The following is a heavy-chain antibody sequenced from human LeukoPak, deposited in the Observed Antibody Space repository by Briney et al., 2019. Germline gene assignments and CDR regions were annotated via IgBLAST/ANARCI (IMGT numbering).Heavy chain of an antibody. CDR2: ISSSGSTI. V-gene: IGHV3-11*01. CDR3: ARVFPRGSCFDY. CDR1: GFTFSDYY. J-gene: IGHJ4*02. D-gene: IGHD2-15*01. Sequence: GGSLRLSCAASGFTFSDYYMSWIRQAPGKGLEWVSYISSSGSTIYYADSVKGRFTISRDNAKNSLYLQMDSLRAEDTAVYYCARVFPRGSCFDYWGQGTLVTVSS.